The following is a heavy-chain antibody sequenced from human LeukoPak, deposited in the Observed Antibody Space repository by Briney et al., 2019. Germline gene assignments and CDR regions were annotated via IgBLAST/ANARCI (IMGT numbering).Heavy chain of an antibody. V-gene: IGHV3-66*01. Sequence: SGGSLRLPCAASGVTVSSNYMSWVRQAPGKGLEWVSVIYSGGSTYYADSVKGRFTISRDNSKNTLYLQMNSLRAEDTAVYYCARDSSSGWYHGYWGQGTLVTVSS. J-gene: IGHJ4*02. D-gene: IGHD6-19*01. CDR2: IYSGGST. CDR3: ARDSSSGWYHGY. CDR1: GVTVSSNY.